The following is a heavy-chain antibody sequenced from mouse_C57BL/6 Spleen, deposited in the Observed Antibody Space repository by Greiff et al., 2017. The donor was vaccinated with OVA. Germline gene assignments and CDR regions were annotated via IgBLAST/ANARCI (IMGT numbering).Heavy chain of an antibody. J-gene: IGHJ2*01. CDR2: IYPGDGDT. CDR3: AHDGYYSFDY. CDR1: GYAFSSSW. Sequence: QVQLKQSGPELVKPGASVKLSCKASGYAFSSSWMNWVKQRPGKGLEWIGRIYPGDGDTNYNGKFKGKSTLTADKSSSTAYMQLSSLTSEDSAVYFCAHDGYYSFDYWGQGTTLTVSS. V-gene: IGHV1-82*01. D-gene: IGHD2-3*01.